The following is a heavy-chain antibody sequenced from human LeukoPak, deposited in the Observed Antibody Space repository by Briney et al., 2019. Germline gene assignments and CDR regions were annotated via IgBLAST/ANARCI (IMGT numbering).Heavy chain of an antibody. CDR2: ISGSGGST. CDR1: GFTFSSYA. Sequence: GGSLRLSCAASGFTFSSYAMSWVRQAPGKGLEWVSAISGSGGSTYYADSVKGRFTISRDNSKNTLYLQMNSLRAEDTAVYYCAKDPYDSSGHYVAFDYWGQGTLVTVSS. CDR3: AKDPYDSSGHYVAFDY. D-gene: IGHD3-22*01. J-gene: IGHJ4*02. V-gene: IGHV3-23*01.